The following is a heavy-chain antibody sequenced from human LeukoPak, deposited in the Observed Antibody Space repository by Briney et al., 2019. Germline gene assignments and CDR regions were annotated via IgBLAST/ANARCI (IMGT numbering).Heavy chain of an antibody. Sequence: ASVKVSCKAAGYTFTSYGISWVRQAPGQGLEWMGWISAYNGNTNYAQKLQGRVTMTTDTSTSTVYMELRSLRSDDTAVYYCARGHVWGSYRSYFGYWGQGTLVTVSS. J-gene: IGHJ4*02. CDR3: ARGHVWGSYRSYFGY. CDR1: GYTFTSYG. CDR2: ISAYNGNT. D-gene: IGHD3-16*02. V-gene: IGHV1-18*04.